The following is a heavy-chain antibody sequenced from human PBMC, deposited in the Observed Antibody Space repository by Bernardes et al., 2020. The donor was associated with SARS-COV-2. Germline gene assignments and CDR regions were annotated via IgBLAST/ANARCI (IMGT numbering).Heavy chain of an antibody. CDR1: GFTFSSYA. J-gene: IGHJ4*02. V-gene: IGHV3-23*01. CDR3: AKGSGYGSNWDLDY. D-gene: IGHD6-13*01. Sequence: GGSLRLSCAASGFTFSSYAMTWVRQAPGKGLEWVSAISGSGDRTYYADSVKGRFTISRDNSKNTLYLQMNSLRAEDTAVYYCAKGSGYGSNWDLDYWGQGRLVTVSS. CDR2: ISGSGDRT.